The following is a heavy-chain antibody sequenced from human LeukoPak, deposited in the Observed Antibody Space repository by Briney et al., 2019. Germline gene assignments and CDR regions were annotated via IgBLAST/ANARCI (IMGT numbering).Heavy chain of an antibody. J-gene: IGHJ4*02. CDR3: AKGNTWYYYDSSGYFGY. CDR2: ISYDGSNK. V-gene: IGHV3-30*18. Sequence: PGGSLRLSCAASGFTFSSYGMHWVRQAPGKGLEWVAVISYDGSNKYYADSVKGRFTISRDNSKNTLYLQMNSLRAEDTAVYYCAKGNTWYYYDSSGYFGYWGQGTLVTVSS. D-gene: IGHD3-22*01. CDR1: GFTFSSYG.